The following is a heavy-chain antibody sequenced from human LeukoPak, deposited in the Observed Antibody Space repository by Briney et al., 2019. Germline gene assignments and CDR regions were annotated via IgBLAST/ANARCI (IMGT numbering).Heavy chain of an antibody. V-gene: IGHV6-1*01. Sequence: SQTLSLTCALSGDSVSSNSVAWNWIRQSPSRGLEWLARTWYNSKWYNAYAASMKSRITINPDTSKNQFSLQLNSVTAADTAVYYCARGRGTTVTTQASQLGRRGKRYYFDYWGQGTLVTVSS. CDR1: GDSVSSNSVA. CDR3: ARGRGTTVTTQASQLGRRGKRYYFDY. J-gene: IGHJ4*02. CDR2: TWYNSKWYN. D-gene: IGHD4-11*01.